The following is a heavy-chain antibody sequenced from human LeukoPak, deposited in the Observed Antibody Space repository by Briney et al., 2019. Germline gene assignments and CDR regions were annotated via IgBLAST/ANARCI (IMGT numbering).Heavy chain of an antibody. Sequence: ASVKVSCKTSGYNFNRYTITWVRQAPGQGLEWMGWVSTSNGGTNYAKKFQGTVTMTTEPFTNTAYMELRPLTSCDTAIYFCARVSDTSMVSPGFYSWGQGTLVTVS. D-gene: IGHD5-18*01. V-gene: IGHV1-18*01. CDR3: ARVSDTSMVSPGFYS. J-gene: IGHJ4*02. CDR2: VSTSNGGT. CDR1: GYNFNRYT.